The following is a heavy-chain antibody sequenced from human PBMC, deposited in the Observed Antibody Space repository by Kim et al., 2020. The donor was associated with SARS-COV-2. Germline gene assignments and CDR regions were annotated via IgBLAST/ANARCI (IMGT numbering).Heavy chain of an antibody. CDR2: ISAYNGNT. J-gene: IGHJ5*01. D-gene: IGHD6-19*01. CDR3: ARDSEANCSGWYRGDWFDS. V-gene: IGHV1-18*04. CDR1: GYTFTSYG. Sequence: ASVKVSCKASGYTFTSYGISWVRQAPGQGLEWMGWISAYNGNTNYAQKLQGRVTMTTDTSTSTAYMELRSLRSDDTAVYYCARDSEANCSGWYRGDWFDSWGQRTLVTVSS.